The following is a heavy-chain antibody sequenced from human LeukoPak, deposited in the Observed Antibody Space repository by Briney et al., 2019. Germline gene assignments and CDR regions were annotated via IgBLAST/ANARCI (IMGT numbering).Heavy chain of an antibody. CDR1: GGTFSSYA. Sequence: SVKVSCKASGGTFSSYAISWVRQAPGQGLEWMGGIIPIFGTANYAQKFQGRVTITADKSTSTAYMELSSLRSEDTAVYYCARALQDWYYYDSSGYYFTCRNAFDIWGQGTMVTVSS. CDR2: IIPIFGTA. J-gene: IGHJ3*02. V-gene: IGHV1-69*06. D-gene: IGHD3-22*01. CDR3: ARALQDWYYYDSSGYYFTCRNAFDI.